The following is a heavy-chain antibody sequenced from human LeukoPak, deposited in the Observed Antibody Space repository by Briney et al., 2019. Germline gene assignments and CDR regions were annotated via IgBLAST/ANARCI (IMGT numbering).Heavy chain of an antibody. CDR1: GGSISSYY. J-gene: IGHJ6*03. CDR3: ARRRDDFWSGYYYYYMDV. D-gene: IGHD3-3*01. CDR2: IYTSGST. Sequence: PSETLSLTCTVSGGSISSYYWSWIRQPPGKGLEWIGYIYTSGSTNYNPSLKSRVTISVDTSKNQFSLKLSSVTAADTAVYYCARRRDDFWSGYYYYYMDVWGKGTTVTVS. V-gene: IGHV4-4*09.